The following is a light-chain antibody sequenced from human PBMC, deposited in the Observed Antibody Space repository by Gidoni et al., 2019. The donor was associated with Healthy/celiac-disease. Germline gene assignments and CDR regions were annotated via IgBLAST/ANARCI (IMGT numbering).Light chain of an antibody. J-gene: IGKJ1*01. Sequence: DIQMTQSPSSLSASVGDRVTITCQASQDISNYLNWYQQKPGEAPNLLNYDASNLETGVPSRFSRSGSGTDFTFTISSQQPEDIATYYCQQYDNLPWAFGQGTKVEIK. CDR3: QQYDNLPWA. CDR2: DAS. CDR1: QDISNY. V-gene: IGKV1-33*01.